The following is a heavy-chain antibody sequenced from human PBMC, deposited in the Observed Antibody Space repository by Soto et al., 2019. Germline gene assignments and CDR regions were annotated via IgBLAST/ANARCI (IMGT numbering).Heavy chain of an antibody. CDR1: GRSFSGYY. CDR3: ARVRRWHRDYYGMDA. Sequence: XETLSLACAVYGRSFSGYYWSWIRQPPGKGLEWIGEINHSGSTNYNPSLKSRVTISVDTSKNQFSLKLSSVTAADTAVYYCARVRRWHRDYYGMDAWGQGTTVTVSS. J-gene: IGHJ6*02. D-gene: IGHD3-3*01. CDR2: INHSGST. V-gene: IGHV4-34*01.